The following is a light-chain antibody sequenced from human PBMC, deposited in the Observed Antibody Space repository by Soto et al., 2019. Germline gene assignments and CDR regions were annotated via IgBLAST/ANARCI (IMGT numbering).Light chain of an antibody. J-gene: IGKJ1*01. CDR1: QDVRSD. CDR3: LHYNSYSEA. V-gene: IGKV1-6*01. Sequence: AIQMTQSPSSLSASVGDRVTITCRASQDVRSDLGWYQQKPGIAPKLLIYAASSLQSGVPSRFSGSGSGTDFTLTISSLQPEDFATYYCLHYNSYSEAFGQGTKVDIK. CDR2: AAS.